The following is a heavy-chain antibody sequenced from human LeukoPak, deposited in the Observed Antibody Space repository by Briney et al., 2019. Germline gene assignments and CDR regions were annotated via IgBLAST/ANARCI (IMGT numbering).Heavy chain of an antibody. CDR2: INPSGGST. Sequence: ASVKVSCRASGYTFTSYYMHWVRQAPGQGLEWMGIINPSGGSTSYAQKFQGRVTMTRDMSTSTVYMELSSLRSEDTAVYYCARASEDMITFGGVIVIGYFDYWGQGTLVTVSS. J-gene: IGHJ4*02. CDR3: ARASEDMITFGGVIVIGYFDY. V-gene: IGHV1-46*01. D-gene: IGHD3-16*02. CDR1: GYTFTSYY.